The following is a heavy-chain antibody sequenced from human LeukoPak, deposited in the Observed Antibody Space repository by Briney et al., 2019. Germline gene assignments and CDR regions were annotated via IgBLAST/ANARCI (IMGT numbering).Heavy chain of an antibody. D-gene: IGHD6-13*01. J-gene: IGHJ3*02. Sequence: GGSLRLSCAASGFTFDDYAMHWVRRAPGKGLEWGSGISWNSGSIGYADSVKGRFTTSRDNAKNSLYLQMNSLRAEDTALYYCAKDFAYSSSWRDAFDIWGQGTMVTVSS. CDR3: AKDFAYSSSWRDAFDI. CDR1: GFTFDDYA. V-gene: IGHV3-9*01. CDR2: ISWNSGSI.